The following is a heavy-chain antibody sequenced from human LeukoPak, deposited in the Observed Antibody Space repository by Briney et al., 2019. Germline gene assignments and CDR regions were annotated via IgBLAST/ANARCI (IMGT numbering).Heavy chain of an antibody. Sequence: PGGSLRLSCAASRLTLSNYAMHWVRQAPGKGLEWVAFIQNDAINKYYADSLKGRFTISRDNSKNTLYLQVNSLRAEDTAVYYCAKDTDRDMVMESAPHDAFDLWGQGTMVTVSS. J-gene: IGHJ3*01. V-gene: IGHV3-30*02. D-gene: IGHD2-8*01. CDR2: IQNDAINK. CDR3: AKDTDRDMVMESAPHDAFDL. CDR1: RLTLSNYA.